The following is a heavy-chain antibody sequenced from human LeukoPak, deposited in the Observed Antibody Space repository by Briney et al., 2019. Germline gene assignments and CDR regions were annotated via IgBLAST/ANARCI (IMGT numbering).Heavy chain of an antibody. V-gene: IGHV3-21*01. CDR2: ISSSSSYI. D-gene: IGHD2-15*01. J-gene: IGHJ4*02. Sequence: PGGSLRLSCAASGFTFSSYWMHWVRQAPGKGLEWVSSISSSSSYIYYADSVKGRFTISRDNAKNSLYLQMNSLRAEDTAVYYCARDVEVVAASGVFDYWGQGTLVTVSS. CDR1: GFTFSSYW. CDR3: ARDVEVVAASGVFDY.